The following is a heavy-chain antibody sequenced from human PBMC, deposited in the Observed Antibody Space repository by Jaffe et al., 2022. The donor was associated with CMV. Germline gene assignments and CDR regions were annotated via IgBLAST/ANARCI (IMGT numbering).Heavy chain of an antibody. Sequence: QVQLQQSGPGLVKPSQTLSLTCAISGDSVSSNSAAWNWIRQSPSRGLEWLGRTYYRSKWYNDYAVSVKSRITINPDTSKNQFSLQLNSVTPEDTAVYYCARGYCSGGSCYGFYYYYYMDVWGKGTTVTVSS. CDR3: ARGYCSGGSCYGFYYYYYMDV. D-gene: IGHD2-15*01. J-gene: IGHJ6*03. CDR2: TYYRSKWYN. CDR1: GDSVSSNSAA. V-gene: IGHV6-1*01.